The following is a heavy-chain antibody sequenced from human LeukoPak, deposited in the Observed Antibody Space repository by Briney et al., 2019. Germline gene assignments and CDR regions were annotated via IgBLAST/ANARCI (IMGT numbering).Heavy chain of an antibody. CDR3: ARHESSSSWFTFDY. J-gene: IGHJ4*02. Sequence: SETLSLTCTVSGGSISSYYWSWIRPPPGKGLEWIGYIYYSGSTNYNPSLKSRVTISVDTSKNQFSLKLSSVTAADTAVYYCARHESSSSWFTFDYWGQGTLVTVSS. CDR1: GGSISSYY. V-gene: IGHV4-59*08. D-gene: IGHD6-13*01. CDR2: IYYSGST.